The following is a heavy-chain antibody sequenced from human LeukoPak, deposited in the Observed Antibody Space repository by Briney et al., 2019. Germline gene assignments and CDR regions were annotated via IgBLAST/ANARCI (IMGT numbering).Heavy chain of an antibody. CDR3: ARGIPGPGKDADFDY. Sequence: PEGSLRLSCGASGFTFSSYAMGWVRQAPGKGLEWVSGISGSGGTTYYADSVKGRFTISRDTSKNTLSLQMNSLRAEDTAVYYCARGIPGPGKDADFDYWGQGTLVTVSS. CDR2: ISGSGGTT. D-gene: IGHD1-26*01. CDR1: GFTFSSYA. J-gene: IGHJ4*02. V-gene: IGHV3-23*01.